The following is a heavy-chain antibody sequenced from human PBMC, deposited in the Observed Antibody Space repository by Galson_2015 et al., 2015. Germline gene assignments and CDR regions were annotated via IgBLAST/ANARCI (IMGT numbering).Heavy chain of an antibody. D-gene: IGHD3-16*01. V-gene: IGHV3-73*01. CDR1: GFAFRGSA. CDR2: IRSKANNYAT. CDR3: TGPRGIDHDSAWFDP. Sequence: SLRLSCAASGFAFRGSAMHWVRQASGKGLEWVGRIRSKANNYATAYAASVKGRFTISRDDSKNTAYLQMNSLKTEDTAVYYCTGPRGIDHDSAWFDPWGQGTLVTVSS. J-gene: IGHJ5*02.